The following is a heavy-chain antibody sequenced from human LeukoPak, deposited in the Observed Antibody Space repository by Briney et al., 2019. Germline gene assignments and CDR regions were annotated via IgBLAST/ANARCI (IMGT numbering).Heavy chain of an antibody. CDR2: IIPIFGTA. D-gene: IGHD6-19*01. J-gene: IGHJ3*02. Sequence: SVKVSCKASGGTFSSYAISWVRQAPGQGLEWMGGIIPIFGTANYAQKFQGRVTITADESTSTAYMELSSLRSEDTAVYYCARDGYSSGWYGRRAFDIWGQGTMVTVSS. CDR1: GGTFSSYA. CDR3: ARDGYSSGWYGRRAFDI. V-gene: IGHV1-69*13.